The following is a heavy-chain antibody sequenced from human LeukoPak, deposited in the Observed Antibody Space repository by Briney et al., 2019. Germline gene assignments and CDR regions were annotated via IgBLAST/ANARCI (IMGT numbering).Heavy chain of an antibody. J-gene: IGHJ3*02. D-gene: IGHD3-22*01. CDR2: IDYGGST. V-gene: IGHV4-39*06. CDR3: ARDPPNDGSGYYYEDDAFDI. Sequence: SEALSLTCSDPGGSLRSTTYYWGWIRQPPGKCLEWIGSIDYGGSTYYHPSLKSRVTISVDTSKIQFALKLSSVTAADTAVYYCARDPPNDGSGYYYEDDAFDIWGQGTMVTVSS. CDR1: GGSLRSTTYY.